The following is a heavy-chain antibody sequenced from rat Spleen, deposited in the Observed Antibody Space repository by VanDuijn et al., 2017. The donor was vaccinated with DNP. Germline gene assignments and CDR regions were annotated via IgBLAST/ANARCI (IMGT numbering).Heavy chain of an antibody. V-gene: IGHV5-22*01. CDR3: VRPHYYYGSYPHY. J-gene: IGHJ2*01. CDR2: INYDGGSS. D-gene: IGHD1-12*02. Sequence: EVRLVESGGGLVQPGRSLKLSCAASGFTFSDYYMAWVRQAPTKGLAWVAYINYDGGSSYYGDSVKGRFTISRDNAKSTLYLQMNSLRSEDTATYHCVRPHYYYGSYPHYWGQGVMVTVSS. CDR1: GFTFSDYY.